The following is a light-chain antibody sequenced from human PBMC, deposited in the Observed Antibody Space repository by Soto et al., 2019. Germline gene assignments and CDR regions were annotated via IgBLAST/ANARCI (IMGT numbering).Light chain of an antibody. CDR1: QRIGSY. Sequence: DIQMTQSPSSLSASVGDSVTITCRASQRIGSYVNWYQQKPGKAPKLLIYAATNLEEGVPSRFSGSGSGTEFTLTISSLQPDDFATYYCQQYNSYSWTFGQGTKVDI. J-gene: IGKJ1*01. CDR2: AAT. CDR3: QQYNSYSWT. V-gene: IGKV1-5*01.